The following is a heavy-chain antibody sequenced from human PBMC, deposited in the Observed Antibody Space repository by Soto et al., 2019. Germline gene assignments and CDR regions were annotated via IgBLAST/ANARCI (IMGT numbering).Heavy chain of an antibody. D-gene: IGHD6-6*01. Sequence: PGESLKISCKGSGYRFTTYWINWVRQMPGKGLEWMGIIYPGDSDTRYSPSFQGQVTISADKSISTAYLRWSSLRASDTAMYYCARGGSSSSYYYYPMDVWGQGTTVTVSS. J-gene: IGHJ6*02. CDR1: GYRFTTYW. CDR3: ARGGSSSSYYYYPMDV. CDR2: IYPGDSDT. V-gene: IGHV5-51*01.